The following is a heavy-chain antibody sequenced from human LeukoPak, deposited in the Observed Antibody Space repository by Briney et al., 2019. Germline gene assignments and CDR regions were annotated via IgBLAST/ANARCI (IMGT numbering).Heavy chain of an antibody. J-gene: IGHJ5*02. V-gene: IGHV1-2*02. D-gene: IGHD3-3*01. CDR2: INPNSGGT. CDR1: GYTFTGYY. CDR3: ARGYSDYDFWSGYPGP. Sequence: VSVKVSCKASGYTFTGYYMHWVRQAPGQGLEWMGWINPNSGGTNYAQKFQGRVTMTRDTSISTAYMELSRLRSDDTAVYYCARGYSDYDFWSGYPGPWGQGTLVTVSS.